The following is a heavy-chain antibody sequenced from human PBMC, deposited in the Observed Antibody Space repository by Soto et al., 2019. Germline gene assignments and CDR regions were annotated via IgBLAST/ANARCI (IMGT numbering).Heavy chain of an antibody. CDR2: IYYSGST. Sequence: PSETLSLTCTVSGGSISSGVYYWSWIRQHPGKGLEWIGYIYYSGSTYYNPSLKSRVTISVDTSKNQFSLKLSSVTAADTAVYYCARGSYDYIWGSYRLYYFDYWGQGTLVTVSS. V-gene: IGHV4-31*03. CDR1: GGSISSGVYY. J-gene: IGHJ4*02. D-gene: IGHD3-16*02. CDR3: ARGSYDYIWGSYRLYYFDY.